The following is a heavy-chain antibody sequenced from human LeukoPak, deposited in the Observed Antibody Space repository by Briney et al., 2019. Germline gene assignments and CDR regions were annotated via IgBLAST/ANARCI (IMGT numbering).Heavy chain of an antibody. Sequence: GASVKVSCKASGGTFSSYAISWVRQAPGQGLEWMGGIIPIFGTANYAQKFKGRVTITADESTSTAYMELSSLRSEDTAVYYCARVPISLGIAAAGTGYYYYMDVWGKGTTVTISS. D-gene: IGHD6-13*01. CDR2: IIPIFGTA. CDR1: GGTFSSYA. J-gene: IGHJ6*03. V-gene: IGHV1-69*13. CDR3: ARVPISLGIAAAGTGYYYYMDV.